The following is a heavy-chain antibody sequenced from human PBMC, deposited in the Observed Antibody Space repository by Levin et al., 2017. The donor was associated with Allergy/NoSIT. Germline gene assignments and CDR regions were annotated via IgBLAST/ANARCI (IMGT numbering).Heavy chain of an antibody. V-gene: IGHV1-2*02. J-gene: IGHJ4*02. CDR1: GYSLSAYY. CDR3: TREQLLDSNLLTGKFDY. Sequence: ASVKVSCKASGYSLSAYYIHWVRQAPGQGLEWMGWINPNTGGTNYARKFQDRVTMTSDTSINTVYMELSRLRPDDTAVYYCTREQLLDSNLLTGKFDYWGQGTLATVSS. D-gene: IGHD3-9*01. CDR2: INPNTGGT.